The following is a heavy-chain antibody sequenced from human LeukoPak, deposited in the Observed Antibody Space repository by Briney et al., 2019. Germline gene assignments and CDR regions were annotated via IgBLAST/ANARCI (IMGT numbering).Heavy chain of an antibody. CDR3: ARAYSGSFPFDY. CDR1: GYTFTTYD. D-gene: IGHD6-6*01. V-gene: IGHV1-8*03. CDR2: MNPNSGYT. Sequence: ASVKVSCKASGYTFTTYDINWVRQATGQGLEWMGWMNPNSGYTGYAQKFQGRVTITRDTSISTAYMELSSLRSEDTAVYYCARAYSGSFPFDYWGQGTLVTVSS. J-gene: IGHJ4*02.